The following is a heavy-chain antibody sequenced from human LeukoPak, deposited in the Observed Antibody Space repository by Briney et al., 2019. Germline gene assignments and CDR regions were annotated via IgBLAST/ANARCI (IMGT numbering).Heavy chain of an antibody. Sequence: ASVKVSCKASGYTFTSYDINWVRQAPGQGVEWMGWMNPNSGNTDYAQKFQGRVTMTRDTSITTAYMELSSLRSEDTAVYYCARGRWLQQRPNWFDPGGQGTLVTVSA. J-gene: IGHJ5*02. D-gene: IGHD5-24*01. CDR2: MNPNSGNT. CDR3: ARGRWLQQRPNWFDP. V-gene: IGHV1-8*01. CDR1: GYTFTSYD.